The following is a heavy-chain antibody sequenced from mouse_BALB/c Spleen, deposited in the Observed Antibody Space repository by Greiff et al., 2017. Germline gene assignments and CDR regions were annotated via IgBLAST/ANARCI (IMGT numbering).Heavy chain of an antibody. Sequence: EVNVVESGGGLVKPGGSLKLSCAASGFTFSSYAMSWVRQSPEKRLEWVAEISSGGSYTYYPDTVTGRFTISRDNAKNTLYLEMSSLRSEDTAMYYCASFITTAKGFAYWGQGTLVTVSA. CDR1: GFTFSSYA. CDR3: ASFITTAKGFAY. D-gene: IGHD1-2*01. V-gene: IGHV5-9-4*01. CDR2: ISSGGSYT. J-gene: IGHJ3*01.